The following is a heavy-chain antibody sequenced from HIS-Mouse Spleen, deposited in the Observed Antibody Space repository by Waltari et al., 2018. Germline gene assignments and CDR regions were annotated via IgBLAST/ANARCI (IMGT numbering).Heavy chain of an antibody. CDR2: IYTSGST. CDR1: GGSISSYY. J-gene: IGHJ5*02. CDR3: ARVGYSGSYYWFDP. D-gene: IGHD1-26*01. Sequence: QVQLQESGPGLVKPSETLSLTCTVSGGSISSYYWSWIRQPAGKGLEWIGRIYTSGSTNYNPSLKSRVTMSVDTSKNQFSLKLSSVTAADTAVYYCARVGYSGSYYWFDPWGQGTLVTVSS. V-gene: IGHV4-4*07.